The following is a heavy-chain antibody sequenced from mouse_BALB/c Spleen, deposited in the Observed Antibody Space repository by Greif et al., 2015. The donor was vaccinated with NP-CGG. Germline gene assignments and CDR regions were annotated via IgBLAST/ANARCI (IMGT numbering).Heavy chain of an antibody. CDR3: TRGVGSWFAY. Sequence: QVQLQQSGAELVRPGASVKLSCKASGYTFTSYWINWVKQRPGQGLEWIGNIYPSDSYTNYNQKFKDKATLTVDKSSSTAYMQFSSPTSEDSAVYYCTRGVGSWFAYWGQGTLVTVSA. J-gene: IGHJ3*01. D-gene: IGHD1-1*02. CDR2: IYPSDSYT. CDR1: GYTFTSYW. V-gene: IGHV1-69*02.